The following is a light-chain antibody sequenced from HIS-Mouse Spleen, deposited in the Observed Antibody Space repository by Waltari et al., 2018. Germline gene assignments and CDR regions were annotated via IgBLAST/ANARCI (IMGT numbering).Light chain of an antibody. CDR3: QQYNNWWT. CDR1: QSVNSN. CDR2: GAS. J-gene: IGKJ1*01. V-gene: IGKV3-15*01. Sequence: EIVMTQSPATLSVSPGERAPLSCRASQSVNSNLAWYQQKPGQAPRLLIYGASTRATGIPARFSGSGSGTEFTLNISSMQSEDFAVYYCQQYNNWWTFGQGTKVEIK.